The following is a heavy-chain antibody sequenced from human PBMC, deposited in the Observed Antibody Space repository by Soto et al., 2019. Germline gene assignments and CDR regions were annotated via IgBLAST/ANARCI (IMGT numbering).Heavy chain of an antibody. CDR3: ARGDTAMETIIGIDAFDI. CDR2: IYYSGST. Sequence: QVQLQESGPGLVKPSQTLSLTCTVSGGSISSGDYYWSWIRQPPGKGLEWIGYIYYSGSTYYNPSLKSRVTISVDTFKNQFSLKLSSVTAADTAVYYCARGDTAMETIIGIDAFDIWGQGTMVTVSS. D-gene: IGHD5-18*01. CDR1: GGSISSGDYY. J-gene: IGHJ3*02. V-gene: IGHV4-30-4*01.